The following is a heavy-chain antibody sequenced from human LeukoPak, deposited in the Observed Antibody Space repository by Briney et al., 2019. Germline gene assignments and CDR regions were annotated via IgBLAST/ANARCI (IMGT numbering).Heavy chain of an antibody. J-gene: IGHJ2*01. CDR1: GGSISRSNW. Sequence: SETLSLTCAVSGGSISRSNWWSWVRQPPGKGLEWIGEIYHSGSTNYNPSLKSRVTISAGKSKNQFSLKLSSVTAADTAVYYCAREDYDDSGAWYFDLWGRGTLVTVSS. CDR2: IYHSGST. D-gene: IGHD3-3*01. CDR3: AREDYDDSGAWYFDL. V-gene: IGHV4-4*02.